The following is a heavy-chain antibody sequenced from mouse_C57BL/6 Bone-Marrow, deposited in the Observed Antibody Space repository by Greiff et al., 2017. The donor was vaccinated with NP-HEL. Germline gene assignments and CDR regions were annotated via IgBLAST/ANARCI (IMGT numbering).Heavy chain of an antibody. CDR1: GYTFTDYY. CDR2: INPNNGGT. Sequence: EVQLHQSGPELVKPGASVKISCKASGYTFTDYYMNWVKQSHGKSLEWIGDINPNNGGTSYNQKFKGKATLTVDKSSSTAYMELRSLTSEDSAVYYCARLDYDYDGYWYFDVWGTGTTVTVSS. CDR3: ARLDYDYDGYWYFDV. J-gene: IGHJ1*03. D-gene: IGHD2-4*01. V-gene: IGHV1-26*01.